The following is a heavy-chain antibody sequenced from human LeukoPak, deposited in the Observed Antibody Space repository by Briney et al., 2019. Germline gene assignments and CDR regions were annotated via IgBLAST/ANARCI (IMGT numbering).Heavy chain of an antibody. CDR3: ARRGSSWEFTYYFDY. Sequence: SETLSLTCTVSGGSISSNSYYWGWIRQPPGKGLEWIGSICYSGSTYYNPSLKSRVTISVDTSKNQLSLKLSSVTAADTAVYYCARRGSSWEFTYYFDYWGQGTLVTVSS. CDR1: GGSISSNSYY. CDR2: ICYSGST. D-gene: IGHD6-13*01. J-gene: IGHJ4*02. V-gene: IGHV4-39*01.